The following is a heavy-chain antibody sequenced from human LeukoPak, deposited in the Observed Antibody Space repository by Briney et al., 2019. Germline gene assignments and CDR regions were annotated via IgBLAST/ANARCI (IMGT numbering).Heavy chain of an antibody. V-gene: IGHV1-69*01. J-gene: IGHJ3*01. D-gene: IGHD3-3*02. CDR2: IIPKYSAS. CDR1: GGSFSDYP. Sequence: ASVKVSCKASGGSFSDYPINWVRQAPGQGLEWLGGIIPKYSASNYAQAFQGRVTITADESTNTVYMEMSGMRPDDTAVYYCGRPDRIFGVPAAFDAWGEGTLVAVSS. CDR3: GRPDRIFGVPAAFDA.